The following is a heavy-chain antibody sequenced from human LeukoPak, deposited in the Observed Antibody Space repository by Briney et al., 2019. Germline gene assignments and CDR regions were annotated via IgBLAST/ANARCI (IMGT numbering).Heavy chain of an antibody. J-gene: IGHJ4*02. CDR2: INPNSGGT. CDR3: ARGGFLEWLLSHSDY. V-gene: IGHV1-2*02. Sequence: ASVKVSCKASGYTFTGYYMHWVRQAPGQGLEWMGWINPNSGGTNYAQKFQGRVTMTGDTSISTAYMELSRLRSDDTAVYYCARGGFLEWLLSHSDYWGQGTLVTVSS. CDR1: GYTFTGYY. D-gene: IGHD3-3*01.